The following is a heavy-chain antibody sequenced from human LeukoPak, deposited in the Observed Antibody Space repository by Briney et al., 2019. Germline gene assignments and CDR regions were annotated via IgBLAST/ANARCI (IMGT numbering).Heavy chain of an antibody. V-gene: IGHV3-30*18. CDR2: VSYDGRIK. CDR1: GFTFSSYG. CDR3: ANSLPQMGSGWYFDY. Sequence: GGSLRLSCAASGFTFSSYGMHWVRQAPGKGLEWVAVVSYDGRIKYYADSVKGRFTVSRDNSKNTLYLQMNSLRGDDTAVYYCANSLPQMGSGWYFDYWGQGTLVTVSS. J-gene: IGHJ4*02. D-gene: IGHD6-19*01.